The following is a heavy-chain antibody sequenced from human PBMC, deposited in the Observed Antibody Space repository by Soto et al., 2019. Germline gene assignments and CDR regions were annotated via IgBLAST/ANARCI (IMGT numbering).Heavy chain of an antibody. CDR3: AREPLT. V-gene: IGHV4-31*03. CDR2: IYYSEST. Sequence: QVKLQESGPGLVKPSQTLSLTCTVSGGSISSGGYYWNWISQHQGTGLEWIGSIYYSESTYYYPSLESRLIISVDTSKNLFSPKLSSVTAADTAVYDCAREPLTWGQGTLVTVSS. CDR1: GGSISSGGYY. J-gene: IGHJ4*02.